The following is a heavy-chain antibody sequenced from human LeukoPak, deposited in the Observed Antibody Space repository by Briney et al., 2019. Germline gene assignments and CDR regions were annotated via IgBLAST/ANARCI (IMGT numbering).Heavy chain of an antibody. CDR3: AKKTIVGATVDAFDI. V-gene: IGHV3-30*02. J-gene: IGHJ3*02. CDR2: IRYDGSNK. Sequence: GGSLRLSCAASGFTFSNYGMHWVRQAPGKGRECVASIRYDGSNKYSADPVKGRFTISRDNSKNTLYLQMNSLRAEDTAVYYCAKKTIVGATVDAFDIWGQGTMVTVSS. D-gene: IGHD1-26*01. CDR1: GFTFSNYG.